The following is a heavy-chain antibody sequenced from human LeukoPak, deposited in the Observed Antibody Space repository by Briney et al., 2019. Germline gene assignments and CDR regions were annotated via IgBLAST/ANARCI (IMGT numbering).Heavy chain of an antibody. J-gene: IGHJ4*02. CDR3: ASAGGPFDY. CDR1: GGSISNYY. CDR2: IYYSGST. V-gene: IGHV4-59*12. D-gene: IGHD3-16*01. Sequence: SETLSLTCTVSGGSISNYYWSWIRQPPGKGLEWIGYIYYSGSTNYNPSLKSRVTISVDTSKNQFSLKLTSVTAADTAVYYCASAGGPFDYWGQGALVTVSS.